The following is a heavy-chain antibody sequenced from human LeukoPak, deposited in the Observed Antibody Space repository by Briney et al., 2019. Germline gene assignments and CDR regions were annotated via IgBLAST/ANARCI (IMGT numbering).Heavy chain of an antibody. CDR3: AKLDTPAAIAPYYFDY. D-gene: IGHD2-2*01. V-gene: IGHV3-23*01. Sequence: GGSLRLSCAASGFTFSSYAMSWVRPAPGKGLEWVSTISGSGGSTYYADSVKGRFTISRDNSKNTLYLQMNSLRAEDTAVYYCAKLDTPAAIAPYYFDYWAGEPWSPSPQ. CDR1: GFTFSSYA. CDR2: ISGSGGST. J-gene: IGHJ4*02.